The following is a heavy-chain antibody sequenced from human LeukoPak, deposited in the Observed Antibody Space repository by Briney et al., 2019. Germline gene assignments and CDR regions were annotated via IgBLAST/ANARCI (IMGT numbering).Heavy chain of an antibody. Sequence: ASVKVSCKASGYTFTSLDISWVRQANGQGLEWLGWMNPKNGNTGYAQKFRGRVTITRDTSESIAYMELSGLRSDDTAVYYCAKDSQRGEWFGKDYFDYWGQGTLVTVSS. J-gene: IGHJ4*02. CDR3: AKDSQRGEWFGKDYFDY. CDR2: MNPKNGNT. CDR1: GYTFTSLD. D-gene: IGHD3-10*01. V-gene: IGHV1-8*03.